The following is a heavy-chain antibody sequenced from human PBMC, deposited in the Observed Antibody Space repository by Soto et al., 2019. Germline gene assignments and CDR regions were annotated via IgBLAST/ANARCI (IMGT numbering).Heavy chain of an antibody. CDR2: IYYSGST. J-gene: IGHJ4*02. V-gene: IGHV4-31*03. Sequence: QVQLQESGPGLVKTSQTLSLTCTVSGGSISSGGYYWSWIRQHPGKCLEWIGYIYYSGSTYYNPFLKSRVTKSVDTAKNQFSLKLSSVTAADTAVYYCARSPEATVTAFDYWGQGTLVTVSS. D-gene: IGHD4-17*01. CDR1: GGSISSGGYY. CDR3: ARSPEATVTAFDY.